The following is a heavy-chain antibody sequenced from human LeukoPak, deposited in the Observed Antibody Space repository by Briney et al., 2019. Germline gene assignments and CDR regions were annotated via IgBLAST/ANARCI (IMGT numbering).Heavy chain of an antibody. D-gene: IGHD3-10*01. CDR3: ARVSGSYFIDY. J-gene: IGHJ4*02. V-gene: IGHV3-11*06. CDR1: GFTFSDYY. Sequence: GGSLRLSCAASGFTFSDYYMSWIRQAPGKGLEWVSYISSSSSYTNYADSVKGRFTISRDNAKNSLHLQMNSLRAEDTAVYYCARVSGSYFIDYWGQGTLVTVSS. CDR2: ISSSSSYT.